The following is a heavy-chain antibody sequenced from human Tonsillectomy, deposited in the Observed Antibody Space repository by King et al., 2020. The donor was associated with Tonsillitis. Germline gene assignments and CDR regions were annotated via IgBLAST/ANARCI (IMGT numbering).Heavy chain of an antibody. Sequence: QLVQSGPEVKKPGASVRVSCKASGYIFSKFGITWVRQAPGQGLEWVGCVSGYNSDTKYAQSFQGRVTMTTDTSTTTAYMDLSSLRTVDTAVYYCAKDKPTAMVALDYWGQGTLVTVSS. J-gene: IGHJ4*02. CDR2: VSGYNSDT. V-gene: IGHV1-18*01. CDR1: GYIFSKFG. D-gene: IGHD5-18*01. CDR3: AKDKPTAMVALDY.